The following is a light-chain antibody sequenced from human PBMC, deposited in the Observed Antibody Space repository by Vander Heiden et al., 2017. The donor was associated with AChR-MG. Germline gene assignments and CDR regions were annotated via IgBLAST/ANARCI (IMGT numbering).Light chain of an antibody. V-gene: IGLV2-11*01. CDR1: SSDFVGYNY. CDR3: CSYAGSYPVV. CDR2: DVS. J-gene: IGLJ2*01. Sequence: QSALTQPRSMSGSPGQSVTNACTGPSSDFVGYNYVSWYQHHPGKAPKLMIYDVSKRPSGVPDRFSGSKSGNTASLTISGLQAEDEADYYCCSYAGSYPVVFGGGTKLTVL.